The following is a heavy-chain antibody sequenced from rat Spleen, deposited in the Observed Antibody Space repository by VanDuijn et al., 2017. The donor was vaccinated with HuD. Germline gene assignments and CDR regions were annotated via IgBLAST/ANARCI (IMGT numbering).Heavy chain of an antibody. V-gene: IGHV5-17*01. J-gene: IGHJ3*01. CDR3: ARFFDS. CDR1: GFTFSDYA. CDR2: ISYEGSST. Sequence: EVQLVESGGGLVQPGRSLKLSCAASGFTFSDYAMAWVRQAPTKGLDWVASISYEGSSTYYGDSVKGRFTISRDNAQRTLYLQMDSLRSEDTATYYCARFFDSWGQGTLVTVSS.